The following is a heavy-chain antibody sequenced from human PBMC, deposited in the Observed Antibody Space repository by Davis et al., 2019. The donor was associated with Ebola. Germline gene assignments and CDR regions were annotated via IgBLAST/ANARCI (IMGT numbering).Heavy chain of an antibody. D-gene: IGHD1-14*01. Sequence: SETLSLTCTVSGGSISGYYWSWIRQPPGKGLEWIGYIYYSGSSNYTPSLKSRVTMSVDTAKNQFSLRLNSVTAADTAVYYCAREPDYWGQGTLVTVSS. CDR2: IYYSGSS. CDR1: GGSISGYY. V-gene: IGHV4-59*08. J-gene: IGHJ4*02. CDR3: AREPDY.